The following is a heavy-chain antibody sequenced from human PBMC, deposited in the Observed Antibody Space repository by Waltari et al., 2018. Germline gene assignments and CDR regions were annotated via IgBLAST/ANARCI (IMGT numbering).Heavy chain of an antibody. V-gene: IGHV3-23*03. J-gene: IGHJ4*02. CDR3: AKERGSGWYQGYYFDY. CDR1: GFTFSSYA. Sequence: EVQLLESGGGLVQPGGSLRLSCAASGFTFSSYAMSWVRPAPGKGLEWVSVIYSGGSSTYYADSVKGRFTISRDNSKNTLYLQMNSLRAEDTAVYYCAKERGSGWYQGYYFDYWGQGTLVTVSS. CDR2: IYSGGSST. D-gene: IGHD6-19*01.